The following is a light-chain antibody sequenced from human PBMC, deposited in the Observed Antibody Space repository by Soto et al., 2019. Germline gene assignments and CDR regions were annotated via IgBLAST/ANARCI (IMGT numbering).Light chain of an antibody. CDR2: DAS. CDR3: QQFTSYSSLT. Sequence: DIQMTQSPSTLSASVGDTVTITCRASQSINSWLAWYQQKPGKAPKLLIYDASNLESGVPSRISGSGSGTEFTLTISSLQPDDFATYYCQQFTSYSSLTFGPGTKVHIK. J-gene: IGKJ3*01. CDR1: QSINSW. V-gene: IGKV1-5*01.